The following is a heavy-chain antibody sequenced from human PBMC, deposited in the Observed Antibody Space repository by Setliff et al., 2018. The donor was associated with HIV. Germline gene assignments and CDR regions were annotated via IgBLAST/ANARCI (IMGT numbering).Heavy chain of an antibody. Sequence: SETLSLTCSVSGYSLSSASYWGWIRQSPEKGLEWIGSISLSGSTYYNPSLQSRVTISVDKSKNQFSLKLSSVTAADTAVYYCARGWGWNDDESSGRPQYAFDIWGQGTMVTVSS. CDR3: ARGWGWNDDESSGRPQYAFDI. CDR2: ISLSGST. V-gene: IGHV4-38-2*02. CDR1: GYSLSSASY. D-gene: IGHD3-22*01. J-gene: IGHJ3*02.